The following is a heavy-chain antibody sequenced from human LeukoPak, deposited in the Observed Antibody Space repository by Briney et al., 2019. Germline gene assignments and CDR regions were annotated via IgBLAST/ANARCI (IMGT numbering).Heavy chain of an antibody. J-gene: IGHJ3*02. CDR2: IKQDGSEK. CDR1: GFTFSSYW. D-gene: IGHD4-17*01. V-gene: IGHV3-7*01. Sequence: GGSLRLSCAASGFTFSSYWMSWVRQAPGKGLEWVANIKQDGSEKYYVDSVKGRFTISRDNAENSLYLQMNSLRAEDTAVYYCARDIGDYGNDAFDIWGQGTMVTVSS. CDR3: ARDIGDYGNDAFDI.